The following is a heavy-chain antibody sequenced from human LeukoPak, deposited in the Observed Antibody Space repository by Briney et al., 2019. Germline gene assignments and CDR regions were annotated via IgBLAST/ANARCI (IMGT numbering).Heavy chain of an antibody. V-gene: IGHV4-59*08. Sequence: SETLSLTCTVSGGSISSYYWSWIRQPPGKGLEWIGYIYYTGSTNYNPSLKSRATMSVDTSKNQVSLKMTSVTVADTAVYYCARPSIPSAAASALDIWGQGTMVTVS. CDR3: ARPSIPSAAASALDI. CDR1: GGSISSYY. D-gene: IGHD2-2*01. J-gene: IGHJ3*02. CDR2: IYYTGST.